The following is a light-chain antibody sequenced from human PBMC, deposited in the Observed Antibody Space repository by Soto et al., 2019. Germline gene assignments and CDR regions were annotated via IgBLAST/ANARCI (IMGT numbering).Light chain of an antibody. Sequence: DIVLTLSPGTLSLTPWERATLSCRVSQSVTTYLAWYQQKPGQAPRLLIYDASNRATGIPARFSGSGSGTDFTLTISSLQPEDFSVYFCQQRSNWPLITFGQGTRLEIK. J-gene: IGKJ5*01. V-gene: IGKV3-11*01. CDR1: QSVTTY. CDR2: DAS. CDR3: QQRSNWPLIT.